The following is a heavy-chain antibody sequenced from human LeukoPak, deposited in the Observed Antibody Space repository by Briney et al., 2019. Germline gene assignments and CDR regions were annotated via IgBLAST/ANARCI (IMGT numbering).Heavy chain of an antibody. Sequence: GGSLRLSCAASGFTFSSDWMHWVREAPGRGVVWVSRINSDGSSTSYADSVKGRFTISRDNAKNTLYLQMNSLRAEDTAVYYCAREGVRDVDLDYWGQGILVTVSS. CDR1: GFTFSSDW. V-gene: IGHV3-74*01. D-gene: IGHD3-3*01. J-gene: IGHJ4*02. CDR2: INSDGSST. CDR3: AREGVRDVDLDY.